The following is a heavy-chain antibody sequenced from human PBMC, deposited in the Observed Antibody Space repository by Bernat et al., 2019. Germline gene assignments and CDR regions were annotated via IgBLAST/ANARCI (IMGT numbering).Heavy chain of an antibody. J-gene: IGHJ4*02. CDR3: ARGGYYDILTGYQDRPLGY. CDR1: GGSISSGGYY. CDR2: IYYSGST. V-gene: IGHV4-30-4*01. Sequence: QVQLQESGPGLVKPSQTLSLTCTVSGGSISSGGYYWSWIRQPPGKGLEWIGYIYYSGSTYYNPSLKSRVTILVDTSKNQFSLKLSSVTAADTAVYYCARGGYYDILTGYQDRPLGYWGQGTLVTVSS. D-gene: IGHD3-9*01.